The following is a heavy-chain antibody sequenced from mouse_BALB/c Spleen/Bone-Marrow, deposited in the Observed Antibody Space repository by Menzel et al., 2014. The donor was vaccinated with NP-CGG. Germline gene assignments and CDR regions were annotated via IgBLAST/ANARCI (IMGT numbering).Heavy chain of an antibody. D-gene: IGHD2-12*01. J-gene: IGHJ4*01. CDR2: IWNGGST. Sequence: VQLQQSGPGLVQPSQSLSITCTVSGFSLTSYGVHWVRQPPGKGLEWLGRIWNGGSTDYNAAFISRLSISKDNSKSQVFFKMNSLQADDTAIYYCARNKDDAMDYWGQGTSVTVSS. V-gene: IGHV2-4*02. CDR1: GFSLTSYG. CDR3: ARNKDDAMDY.